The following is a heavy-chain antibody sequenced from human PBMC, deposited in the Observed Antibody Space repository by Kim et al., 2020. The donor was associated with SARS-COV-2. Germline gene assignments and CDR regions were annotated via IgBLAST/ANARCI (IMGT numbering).Heavy chain of an antibody. D-gene: IGHD6-13*01. V-gene: IGHV3-33*01. CDR2: IWYDGSNK. J-gene: IGHJ4*02. CDR1: GFTFSSYG. Sequence: GGSLRLSCAASGFTFSSYGMHWVRQAPGKGLEWVAVIWYDGSNKYYADSVKGRFTISRDNSKNTLYLQMNSLRAEDTAVYYCARTPAAGKWHFDYWGQGTLVTVSS. CDR3: ARTPAAGKWHFDY.